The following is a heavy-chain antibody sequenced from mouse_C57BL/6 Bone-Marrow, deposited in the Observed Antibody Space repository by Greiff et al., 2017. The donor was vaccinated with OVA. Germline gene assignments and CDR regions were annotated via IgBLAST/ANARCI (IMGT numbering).Heavy chain of an antibody. Sequence: EVHLVESGPELVKPGASVKIPCKASGYTFTDYNMDWVKQSHGKSLEWIGDINPNNGGTIYNQKFKGKATLTVDKSSSTAYMELRSLTSEDTAVYYCARWDDGTPFAYWGQGTLVTVSA. J-gene: IGHJ3*01. CDR1: GYTFTDYN. V-gene: IGHV1-18*01. CDR3: ARWDDGTPFAY. CDR2: INPNNGGT. D-gene: IGHD2-3*01.